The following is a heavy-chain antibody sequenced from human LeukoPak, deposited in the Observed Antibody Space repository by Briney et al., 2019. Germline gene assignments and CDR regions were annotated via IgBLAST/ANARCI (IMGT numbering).Heavy chain of an antibody. Sequence: SETLSLTCTVSGAPVNFYYLSWIRHSAEKGLEWIGRIYTRGNTNYNPSLKSRVTLSVDTSRNQFSLMLSSVTAADTAVYYCAKESRLGGASGSHHFDYWGQGVLVTVS. J-gene: IGHJ4*02. V-gene: IGHV4-4*07. CDR3: AKESRLGGASGSHHFDY. CDR2: IYTRGNT. CDR1: GAPVNFYY. D-gene: IGHD3-10*01.